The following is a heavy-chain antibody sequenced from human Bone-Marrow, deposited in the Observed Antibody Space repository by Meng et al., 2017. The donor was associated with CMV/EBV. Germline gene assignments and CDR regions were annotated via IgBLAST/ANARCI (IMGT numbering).Heavy chain of an antibody. V-gene: IGHV1-2*02. J-gene: IGHJ3*02. CDR3: AKEGVPDPPRRLWSQMPNGAFDI. CDR2: ISPDSGGT. CDR1: Y. D-gene: IGHD2-21*01. Sequence: YMHWVRQAPGQGLEWMGWISPDSGGTIYAQKFQDRVTMTRDTSISTAYMELSRLRSDDTAVYYCAKEGVPDPPRRLWSQMPNGAFDIWGQGTVVTVSS.